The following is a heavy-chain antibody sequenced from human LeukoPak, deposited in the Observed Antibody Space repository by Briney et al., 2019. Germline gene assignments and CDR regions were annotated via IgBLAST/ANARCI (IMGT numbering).Heavy chain of an antibody. CDR3: ARDRNRIAAAAPGY. CDR1: GYTFTGYY. J-gene: IGHJ4*02. V-gene: IGHV1-2*02. Sequence: ASVKVSCKASGYTFTGYYMHWVRQAPGQGLEWMGWINPNSGGTNYAQKLQGRVTMTTDTSTSTAYMELRSLRSDDTAVYYCARDRNRIAAAAPGYWGQGTLVTVSS. D-gene: IGHD6-13*01. CDR2: INPNSGGT.